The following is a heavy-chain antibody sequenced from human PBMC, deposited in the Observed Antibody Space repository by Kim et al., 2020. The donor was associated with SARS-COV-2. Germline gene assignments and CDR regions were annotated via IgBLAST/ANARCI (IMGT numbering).Heavy chain of an antibody. D-gene: IGHD7-27*01. CDR1: GFTFGNYA. J-gene: IGHJ3*01. CDR3: AKDHRSNWGFDVFNV. V-gene: IGHV3-23*01. Sequence: GGSLRLSCAASGFTFGNYAMSWVRQAPGKGLEWVSGISAGGGSRYYADSVKGRFTISRDNSKDTVYLRMNSLRVKDTAVYYCAKDHRSNWGFDVFNVWGQGTTVTVSS. CDR2: ISAGGGSR.